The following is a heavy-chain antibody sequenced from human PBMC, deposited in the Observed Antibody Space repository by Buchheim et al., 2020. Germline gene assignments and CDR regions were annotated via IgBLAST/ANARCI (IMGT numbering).Heavy chain of an antibody. CDR2: IYYSGST. Sequence: QVQLQESGPGLVKPSETLSLTCTVSGGSISSYYWSWIRQPPGKGLEWIGYIYYSGSTNYNPSLKSRVTISVDTSKNQFSLKLSSMTAADTAVYYCARARLRSLSSFDYWGQGTL. CDR1: GGSISSYY. CDR3: ARARLRSLSSFDY. J-gene: IGHJ4*02. D-gene: IGHD5-12*01. V-gene: IGHV4-59*01.